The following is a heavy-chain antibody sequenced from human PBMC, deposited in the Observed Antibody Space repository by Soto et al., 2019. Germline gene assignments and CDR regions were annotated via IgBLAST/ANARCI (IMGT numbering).Heavy chain of an antibody. V-gene: IGHV4-59*12. D-gene: IGHD3-22*01. CDR3: ARTYDSNGYANEFDS. J-gene: IGHJ4*02. Sequence: QVVLQESGPGLVKPSETLSLTCSVSGRSITSYYWSWVRQPPGKGLEWIGYIYDNGITSQNPSLKSRVTMSAYTSQNQFSLKLTSVSCADTAVYYCARTYDSNGYANEFDSWGQVILVTVTS. CDR1: GRSITSYY. CDR2: IYDNGIT.